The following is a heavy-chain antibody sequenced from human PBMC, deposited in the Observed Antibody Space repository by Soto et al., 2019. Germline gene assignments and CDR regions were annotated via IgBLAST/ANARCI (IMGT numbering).Heavy chain of an antibody. J-gene: IGHJ4*02. V-gene: IGHV3-9*01. D-gene: IGHD4-17*01. CDR3: HYGRSLSEGY. CDR2: ISWNSGSI. Sequence: EVQLVESGGGLVQPGRSLRLSCAASGFTFDDYAMHWVRQAPGKGLEWVSGISWNSGSIGYAESVKGRFTISRDNAKNSLYLQMNSLRAEDTALYYYHYGRSLSEGYWGQGTLVTVSS. CDR1: GFTFDDYA.